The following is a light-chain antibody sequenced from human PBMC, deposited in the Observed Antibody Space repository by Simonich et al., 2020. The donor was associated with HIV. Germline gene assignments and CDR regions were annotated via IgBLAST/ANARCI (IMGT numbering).Light chain of an antibody. Sequence: EIVMTQSPATLSLSPGERATRSCRASQSVNSNLAWYQKKPGQAPRLLISGASTRATGIPARFSGSGSGTEFTLTISSLQSEDFAVYYCQQYNNWPPPITFGQGTRLEIK. V-gene: IGKV3-15*01. CDR1: QSVNSN. CDR2: GAS. CDR3: QQYNNWPPPIT. J-gene: IGKJ5*01.